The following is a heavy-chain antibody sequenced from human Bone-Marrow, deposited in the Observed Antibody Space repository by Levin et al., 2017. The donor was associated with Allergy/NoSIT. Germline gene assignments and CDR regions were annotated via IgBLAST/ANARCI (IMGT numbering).Heavy chain of an antibody. V-gene: IGHV4-30-4*01. J-gene: IGHJ4*01. Sequence: LRLSCTVSGGSFNSADYYWSWIRRPPGRALEWIGYIYYSGSTAYNPSLKSRVSISIDTSKNQFSLKLRSMTAADTAVYYCARDLRRSTYYRFDYWGHGTLVTVSS. D-gene: IGHD1-26*01. CDR1: GGSFNSADYY. CDR2: IYYSGST. CDR3: ARDLRRSTYYRFDY.